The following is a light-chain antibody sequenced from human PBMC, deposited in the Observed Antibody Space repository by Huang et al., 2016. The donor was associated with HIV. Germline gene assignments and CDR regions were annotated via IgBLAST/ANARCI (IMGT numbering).Light chain of an antibody. CDR2: GSS. CDR3: QQYNNKWYT. J-gene: IGKJ2*01. CDR1: QSVSSY. V-gene: IGKV3-15*01. Sequence: EIVMTQSPATLSVSPGERATLSCRASQSVSSYLSWYQQKPGQAPRLLLYGSSTRGTGSPARFSGSGSGTEFTLTISSMQSEDFAVYFCQQYNNKWYTFGQGTKLEMK.